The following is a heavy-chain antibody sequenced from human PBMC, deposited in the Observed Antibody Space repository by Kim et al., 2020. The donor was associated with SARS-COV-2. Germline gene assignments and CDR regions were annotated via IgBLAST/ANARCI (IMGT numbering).Heavy chain of an antibody. J-gene: IGHJ5*02. V-gene: IGHV3-30*18. D-gene: IGHD2-21*01. CDR2: ISYDGSLQ. Sequence: GGSLRLSCAASGLTFRNYGMHWVRQAPGKGLEWVADISYDGSLQYYGDSVEGRFTISRDNSKNTLYLQMNSLRVEDMAVYYCAKGPIAIVAGGKMWLDPWGQGTLVTVSS. CDR3: AKGPIAIVAGGKMWLDP. CDR1: GLTFRNYG.